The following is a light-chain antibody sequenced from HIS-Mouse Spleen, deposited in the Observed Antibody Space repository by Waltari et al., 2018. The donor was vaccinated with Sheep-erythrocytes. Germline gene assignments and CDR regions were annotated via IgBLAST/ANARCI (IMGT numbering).Light chain of an antibody. V-gene: IGLV2-23*01. Sequence: QSALTQPASVSGSPGQSITISCTGTSSDVGSYNLVSWYQQHPGKAPKLMIYEGSKRPSGVSHRFSGYKSGNTASLTISGLQAEDEADYYCCSYAGSSTPWVFGGGTKLTVL. CDR3: CSYAGSSTPWV. J-gene: IGLJ3*02. CDR1: SSDVGSYNL. CDR2: EGS.